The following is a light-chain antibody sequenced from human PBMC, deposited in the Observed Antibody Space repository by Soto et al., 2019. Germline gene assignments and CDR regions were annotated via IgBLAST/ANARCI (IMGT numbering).Light chain of an antibody. V-gene: IGKV1-5*03. J-gene: IGKJ1*01. Sequence: DIQMTQSPSTLSASVGDRVTISCRASQSINIWLAWYQQKPGRAPKLLIYKASTLESGVPLRFSGSGSGTEFTLTISSLQPDDFATYYCQQYNSLWTFGQGTKVDIK. CDR1: QSINIW. CDR2: KAS. CDR3: QQYNSLWT.